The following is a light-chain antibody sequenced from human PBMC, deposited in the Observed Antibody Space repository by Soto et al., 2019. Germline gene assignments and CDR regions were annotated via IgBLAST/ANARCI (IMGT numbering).Light chain of an antibody. V-gene: IGKV1-6*01. Sequence: AIQMTQSPSSLSASVGDRVTITCRASQGIRNDLGWYQQKPGEAPKLLLYAASSLQSGVPSRFSGSGSGTDFTLTISSLQPEDFATYYCLQDYNYPWTFGQGTKVDIK. CDR1: QGIRND. CDR3: LQDYNYPWT. CDR2: AAS. J-gene: IGKJ1*01.